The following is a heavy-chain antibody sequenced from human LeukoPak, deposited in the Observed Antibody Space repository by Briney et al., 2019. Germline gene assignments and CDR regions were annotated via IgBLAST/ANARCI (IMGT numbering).Heavy chain of an antibody. J-gene: IGHJ4*02. Sequence: GGSLRLSCAASGFTFSSHAMYWVRQAPGKGLEFVSVISSNGGNTYYPNSVKGRFTISRDNSKNTLYLQMNSLRAEDTAVYYCAKWDSVAAAGTEPFDYWGQGTLVTVSS. V-gene: IGHV3-64*01. D-gene: IGHD6-13*01. CDR1: GFTFSSHA. CDR2: ISSNGGNT. CDR3: AKWDSVAAAGTEPFDY.